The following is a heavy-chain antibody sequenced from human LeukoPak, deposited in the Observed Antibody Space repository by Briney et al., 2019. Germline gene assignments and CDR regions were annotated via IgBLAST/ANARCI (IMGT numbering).Heavy chain of an antibody. V-gene: IGHV4-34*01. D-gene: IGHD2-8*01. J-gene: IGHJ5*02. Sequence: PSETLSLTCAVYGGSFSGYYWSWIRQPPGKGLEWIGEINHSGSTNYNPSLKSRVTISVDTSKNQFSLKPSSVTAADTAVYYCARSRVYCTNGVCHSNWFDPWGQGTLVTVSS. CDR3: ARSRVYCTNGVCHSNWFDP. CDR1: GGSFSGYY. CDR2: INHSGST.